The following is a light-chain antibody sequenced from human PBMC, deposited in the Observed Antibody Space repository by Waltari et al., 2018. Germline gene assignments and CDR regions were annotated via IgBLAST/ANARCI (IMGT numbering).Light chain of an antibody. J-gene: IGLJ2*01. CDR2: TNE. CDR1: SSNIGSNA. V-gene: IGLV1-44*01. Sequence: QSVLTQPPSASGTPGQRVTISFSGRSSNIGSNAVTWYHQSPGAAPKLLIYTNEQRPSGVPDRFSGSKSGTSASLAISGLQSEDEADYYCAAWDDSLNGVIFGGGTKLTVL. CDR3: AAWDDSLNGVI.